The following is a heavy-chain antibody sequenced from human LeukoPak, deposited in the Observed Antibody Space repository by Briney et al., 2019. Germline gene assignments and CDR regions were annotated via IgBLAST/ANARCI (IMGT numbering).Heavy chain of an antibody. CDR3: ATNLPDSSSWYPY. V-gene: IGHV4-4*02. D-gene: IGHD6-13*01. CDR1: GGSISSSNW. Sequence: SGTLSLTCAVSGGSISSSNWWTWVRQPPGKGLEWIGEIYHSGSTNYNPSLKSRVTISVDKSKNQFSLKLSSVTAADTAVYYCATNLPDSSSWYPYWGQGTLVTVSS. CDR2: IYHSGST. J-gene: IGHJ4*02.